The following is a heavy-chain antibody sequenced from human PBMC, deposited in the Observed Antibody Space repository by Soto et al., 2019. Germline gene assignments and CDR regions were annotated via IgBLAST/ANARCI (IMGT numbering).Heavy chain of an antibody. CDR2: IYHSGST. J-gene: IGHJ6*02. V-gene: IGHV4-30-2*01. Sequence: TSETLSLTCAVSGGSISSGGYSWSWIRQPPGKGLEWIGYIYHSGSTYYNPSLKSRVTISVDKSKNQFSLKLSSVTAADTAVYCFVSSSCLRTEDLLRALDVWGQGTTVTVP. CDR1: GGSISSGGYS. D-gene: IGHD3-10*01. CDR3: VSSSCLRTEDLLRALDV.